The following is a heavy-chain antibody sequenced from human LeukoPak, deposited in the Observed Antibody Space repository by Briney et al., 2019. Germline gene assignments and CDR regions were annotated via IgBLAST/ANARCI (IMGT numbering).Heavy chain of an antibody. V-gene: IGHV1-18*01. D-gene: IGHD1-26*01. CDR1: GYTFTSYS. J-gene: IGHJ4*02. CDR2: ISAYNGNT. CDR3: AREKSGSYWIFWDY. Sequence: GASVKVSCKASGYTFTSYSISWVRQAPGQGLEWMGWISAYNGNTNYAQKLQGRVTMTTDTSTSTAYMELRSLRSDDTAVYYCAREKSGSYWIFWDYWGQGTLVTVSS.